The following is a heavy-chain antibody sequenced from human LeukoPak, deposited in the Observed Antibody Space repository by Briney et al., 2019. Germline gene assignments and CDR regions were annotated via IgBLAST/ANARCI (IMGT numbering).Heavy chain of an antibody. J-gene: IGHJ3*02. V-gene: IGHV1-69*13. Sequence: SVKVSCKASGGTFSSYAISWVRQAPGQGLEWMGGIIPIFGTANYAQKFQGRVTITADESTSTAYMELSSLRSEDTAVYYCAREKQLIRDAFDIWGQGTMVTVSS. CDR2: IIPIFGTA. CDR1: GGTFSSYA. CDR3: AREKQLIRDAFDI. D-gene: IGHD6-13*01.